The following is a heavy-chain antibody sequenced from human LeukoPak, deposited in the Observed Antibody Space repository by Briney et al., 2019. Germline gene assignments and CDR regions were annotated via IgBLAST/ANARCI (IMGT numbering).Heavy chain of an antibody. CDR2: ISGSGGST. CDR1: GLTFSSYA. V-gene: IGHV3-23*01. J-gene: IGHJ4*02. Sequence: PGGSLRLSCAASGLTFSSYAMSWVRQAPGKGLEWVSAISGSGGSTYYADSVKGRFTISRDNSKNTLYLQMNSLRAEDTAVYYCAKAGLIQWLGDYWGQGTLVTVSS. CDR3: AKAGLIQWLGDY. D-gene: IGHD6-19*01.